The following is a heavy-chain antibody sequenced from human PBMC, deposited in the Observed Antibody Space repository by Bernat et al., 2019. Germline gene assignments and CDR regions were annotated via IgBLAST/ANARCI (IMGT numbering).Heavy chain of an antibody. J-gene: IGHJ4*02. D-gene: IGHD6-19*01. Sequence: QVQLQESGPGLVKPSETLSLTCAVSGYSISSGYYWGWIRQPPGKGLEWIGSIYHSGSTYYNPSLKSRVTISVDTSKNQFSLKLSSVTAADTAVYHCAREGEQWLAKDFDYWGQGTLVTVPS. CDR2: IYHSGST. CDR3: AREGEQWLAKDFDY. CDR1: GYSISSGYY. V-gene: IGHV4-38-2*02.